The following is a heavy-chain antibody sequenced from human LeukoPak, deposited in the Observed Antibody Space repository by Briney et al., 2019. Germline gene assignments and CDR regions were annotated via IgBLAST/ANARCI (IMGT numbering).Heavy chain of an antibody. D-gene: IGHD6-13*01. V-gene: IGHV3-21*04. Sequence: GGSLRLSCTASGFSFGDYAMNWFRQAPGKGLEWVSSISSSSSYIYYADSVKGRFTISRDNAKNSLYLQMNSLRAEDTAVYYCARGQTSRQDAFDIWGQGTMVTVSS. J-gene: IGHJ3*02. CDR1: GFSFGDYA. CDR3: ARGQTSRQDAFDI. CDR2: ISSSSSYI.